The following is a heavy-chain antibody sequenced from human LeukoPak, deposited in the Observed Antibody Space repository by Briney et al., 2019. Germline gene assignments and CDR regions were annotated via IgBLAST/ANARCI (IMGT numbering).Heavy chain of an antibody. D-gene: IGHD5-18*01. CDR1: GGTFSDYA. J-gene: IGHJ6*03. CDR3: ARGGYSYDHYYYYMDV. V-gene: IGHV1-69*10. CDR2: FIPILAAA. Sequence: SVKVSCKASGGTFSDYALNWVRQAPGQGLEWMGVFIPILAAADSTQKFQGRVTITADISTNTVYMELSSLRSEDMAVYYCARGGYSYDHYYYYMDVWGKGTTVTVSS.